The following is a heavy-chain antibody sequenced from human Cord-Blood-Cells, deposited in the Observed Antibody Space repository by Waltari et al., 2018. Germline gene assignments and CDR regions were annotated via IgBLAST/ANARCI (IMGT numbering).Heavy chain of an antibody. CDR3: ARQGAGYSSSWNWFDP. J-gene: IGHJ5*02. CDR1: GGTFRSYA. CDR2: IIPIFGTA. D-gene: IGHD6-13*01. V-gene: IGHV1-69*01. Sequence: QVQLVQSGAEVKKPGSSVKVSCKASGGTFRSYAISWVRQAPGQGLEWMGGIIPIFGTANYAQKCQGRVTITADESTSTAYMELSSLRSEDTAVYYCARQGAGYSSSWNWFDPGAREPWSPSPQ.